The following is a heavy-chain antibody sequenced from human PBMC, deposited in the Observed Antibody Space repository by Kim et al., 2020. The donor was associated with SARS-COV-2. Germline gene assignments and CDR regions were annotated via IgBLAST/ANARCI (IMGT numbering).Heavy chain of an antibody. V-gene: IGHV3-11*05. CDR2: ISSSSSNT. CDR1: GFTFSDYY. CDR3: VRVGFEFV. J-gene: IGHJ6*02. Sequence: GGSLRLSCAASGFTFSDYYMSWIRQAPGKGLEWVSYISSSSSNTKYAETVKGRFTISSDNAKNTINLQMNNMRAKDTDMTVCVRVGFEFVWG. D-gene: IGHD3-9*01.